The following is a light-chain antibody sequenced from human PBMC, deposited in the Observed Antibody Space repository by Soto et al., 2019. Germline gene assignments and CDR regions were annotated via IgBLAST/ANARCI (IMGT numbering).Light chain of an antibody. CDR2: EGS. CDR1: SSDVGRYNL. CDR3: CSQESPVP. V-gene: IGLV2-23*01. Sequence: QSALTQPASVSGSPGQSITISCTGTSSDVGRYNLVSWYQQHPGKAPKLMIYEGSKRPSGVSNRFSGCKSGNTASLTISGLQAEEEDYYFCCSQESPVPFGGGTKLTVL. J-gene: IGLJ2*01.